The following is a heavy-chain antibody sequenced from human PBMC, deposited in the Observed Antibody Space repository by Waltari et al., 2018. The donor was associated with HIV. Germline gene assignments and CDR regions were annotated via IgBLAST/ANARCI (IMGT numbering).Heavy chain of an antibody. CDR3: TKEGYAYDFWSGSNSYYGLDV. Sequence: LVESGGGSVQPGKSLKLSCAASGFSFSGYWINWVRQSPGKGLVGCSRINSYGSAKNYGGAVQGLFSISRDNRNNVLYWYMNKLRVDDTAVYYCTKEGYAYDFWSGSNSYYGLDVWGQWTTVTVSS. J-gene: IGHJ6*02. CDR1: GFSFSGYW. V-gene: IGHV3-74*02. CDR2: INSYGSAK. D-gene: IGHD3-3*01.